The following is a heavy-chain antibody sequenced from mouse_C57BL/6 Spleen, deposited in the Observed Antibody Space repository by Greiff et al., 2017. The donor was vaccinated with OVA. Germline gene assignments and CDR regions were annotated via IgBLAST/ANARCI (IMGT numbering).Heavy chain of an antibody. CDR2: INPNNGGT. D-gene: IGHD1-1*01. V-gene: IGHV1-22*01. J-gene: IGHJ4*01. CDR3: ARWSSYAMDY. CDR1: GYTFTDYN. Sequence: EVKLMESGPELVKPGASVKMSCKASGYTFTDYNMHWVKQSHGKSLEWIGYINPNNGGTSYNQKFKGKATLTVNKSSSTAYMELRSLTSEDSAVYYCARWSSYAMDYWGQGTSVTVSS.